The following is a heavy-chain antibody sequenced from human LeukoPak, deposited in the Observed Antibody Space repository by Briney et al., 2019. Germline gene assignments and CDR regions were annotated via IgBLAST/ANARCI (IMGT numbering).Heavy chain of an antibody. V-gene: IGHV4-4*07. CDR1: GGSISSYY. CDR3: AREDPYYYGSGSYYPNWFDP. D-gene: IGHD3-10*01. J-gene: IGHJ5*02. Sequence: PSETLSLTCTVSGGSISSYYWSWIRQPAGKGLEWIGRIYTSGSTNYNPSLKSRVTMSVDTSKSQFSLKLSSVTAADTAVYYCAREDPYYYGSGSYYPNWFDPWGQGTLVTVSS. CDR2: IYTSGST.